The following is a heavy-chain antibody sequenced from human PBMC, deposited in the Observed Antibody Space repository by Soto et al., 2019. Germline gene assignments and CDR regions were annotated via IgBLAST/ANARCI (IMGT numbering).Heavy chain of an antibody. V-gene: IGHV3-23*01. D-gene: IGHD6-13*01. J-gene: IGHJ3*02. Sequence: PGGSLRLSCAASGFTFSSYAMSWVRQAPGKGLEWVSAISGSGGSTYYADSVKGRFTISRDNSKNTLYLQMNSLRAEDTAVYYCANPPLSGQHHRENAFDIWGQETMGTVPS. CDR3: ANPPLSGQHHRENAFDI. CDR2: ISGSGGST. CDR1: GFTFSSYA.